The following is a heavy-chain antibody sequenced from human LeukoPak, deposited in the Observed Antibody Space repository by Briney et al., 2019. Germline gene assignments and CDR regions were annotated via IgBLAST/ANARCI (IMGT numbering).Heavy chain of an antibody. D-gene: IGHD6-19*01. CDR1: GYTFTSYY. J-gene: IGHJ4*02. CDR3: AREAHGWHSIDY. CDR2: INPTGGST. V-gene: IGHV1-46*01. Sequence: ASVKVSCKASGYTFTSYYMHWVRQAPGQGLEWMGLINPTGGSTGYAQKFQGRVTMTRDMSTSTVYMELSSLRSEDTAVYYCAREAHGWHSIDYWGQGTLVTVSS.